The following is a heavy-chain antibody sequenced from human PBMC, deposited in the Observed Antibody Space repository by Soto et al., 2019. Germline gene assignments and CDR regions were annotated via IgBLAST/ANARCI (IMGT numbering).Heavy chain of an antibody. CDR2: ISGSGGST. J-gene: IGHJ5*02. CDR1: GFTFSSYA. V-gene: IGHV3-23*01. Sequence: GGSLRLSCAASGFTFSSYAMSWVRQAPGKGLEWVSAISGSGGSTYYADSVKGRFTISRDNSKNTLYLQMNSLRAEDTAVYYCAKAGPRGVVVPAASFSWFDPWGQGTLVTVSS. CDR3: AKAGPRGVVVPAASFSWFDP. D-gene: IGHD2-2*01.